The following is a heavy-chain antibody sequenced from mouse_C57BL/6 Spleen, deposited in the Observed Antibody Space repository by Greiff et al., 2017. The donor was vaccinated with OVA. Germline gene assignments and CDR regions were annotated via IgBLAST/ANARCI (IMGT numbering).Heavy chain of an antibody. V-gene: IGHV7-3*01. CDR2: IRNKANGYTT. D-gene: IGHD1-1*01. Sequence: EVQRVESGGGLVQPGGSLSLSCAASGFTFTDYYMSWVRQPPGKALEWLGFIRNKANGYTTEYSASVKGRFTISRDNSQSILYLQMNALRAEDSATYYCARSYGSSYNYAMDYWGQGTSVTVSS. CDR1: GFTFTDYY. J-gene: IGHJ4*01. CDR3: ARSYGSSYNYAMDY.